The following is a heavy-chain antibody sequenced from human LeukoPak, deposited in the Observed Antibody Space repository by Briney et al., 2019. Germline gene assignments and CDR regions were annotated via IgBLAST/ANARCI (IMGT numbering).Heavy chain of an antibody. J-gene: IGHJ4*02. CDR2: ISFDGSNK. Sequence: GSLRLSCAASGFIFSSYAVHWVRQAPGKGLEWVAFISFDGSNKYYADSVKGRFTISRDNSKNTLYLQMNSLRAEDTAVYYCARQVAGLDYWGQGTLVTVSS. CDR1: GFIFSSYA. CDR3: ARQVAGLDY. D-gene: IGHD6-19*01. V-gene: IGHV3-30-3*01.